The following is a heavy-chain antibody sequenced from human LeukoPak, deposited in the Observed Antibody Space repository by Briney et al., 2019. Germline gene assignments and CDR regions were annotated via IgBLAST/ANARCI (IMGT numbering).Heavy chain of an antibody. D-gene: IGHD6-13*01. CDR3: ARGAIPGRMAAAGKSWFDP. CDR2: IYYNGNT. V-gene: IGHV4-39*01. CDR1: GGAISSGSYY. Sequence: SETLSLTCSVSGGAISSGSYYWGWIRQPPGKGLEWIGRIYYNGNTHYNPSLKSRVSISVDTSKNQFSLKLSSVTAADTAVYYCARGAIPGRMAAAGKSWFDPWGQGTLVTVSS. J-gene: IGHJ5*02.